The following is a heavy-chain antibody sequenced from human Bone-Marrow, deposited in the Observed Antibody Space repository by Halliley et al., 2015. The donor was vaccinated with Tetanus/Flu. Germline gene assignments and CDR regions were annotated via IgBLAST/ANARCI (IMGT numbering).Heavy chain of an antibody. CDR2: SGGGSST. Sequence: SGGGSSTYYADSVEGRFTISRDNSKNALFLQMNSLKGADTAVYYCAKVGPTVTTMFFYYGMDVWGQGTAVTVS. D-gene: IGHD4-17*01. V-gene: IGHV3-23*01. J-gene: IGHJ6*02. CDR3: AKVGPTVTTMFFYYGMDV.